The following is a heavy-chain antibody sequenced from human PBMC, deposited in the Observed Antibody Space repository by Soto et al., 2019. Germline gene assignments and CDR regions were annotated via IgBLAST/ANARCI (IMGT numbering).Heavy chain of an antibody. CDR1: GFSLSTSGVG. CDR3: ARREAYYYGSGTRLRQNWFDP. J-gene: IGHJ5*02. V-gene: IGHV2-5*01. Sequence: SGPTLVNPTQTLTLTCTFSGFSLSTSGVGVGWIRQPPGKALEWLALIYWNDDKRYSPSLKSRLTITKDTSKNQVVLTMTNMDPVDTATYYCARREAYYYGSGTRLRQNWFDPWGQGTLVTVSS. D-gene: IGHD3-10*01. CDR2: IYWNDDK.